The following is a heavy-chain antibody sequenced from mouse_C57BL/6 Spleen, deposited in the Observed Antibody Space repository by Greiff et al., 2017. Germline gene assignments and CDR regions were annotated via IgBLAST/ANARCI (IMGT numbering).Heavy chain of an antibody. CDR1: GFNFNDYY. Sequence: VQLQQSGAELVKPGASVKLSCTASGFNFNDYYMHWVKQSTEKGLEWIGRIDPEDGETKYAAKFQGKATITAEKASNTAYLQFSSLTFVHTAVYYCARSDGYSRFYYAMDYWGQGTSVTVSS. D-gene: IGHD2-3*01. V-gene: IGHV14-2*01. CDR2: IDPEDGET. CDR3: ARSDGYSRFYYAMDY. J-gene: IGHJ4*01.